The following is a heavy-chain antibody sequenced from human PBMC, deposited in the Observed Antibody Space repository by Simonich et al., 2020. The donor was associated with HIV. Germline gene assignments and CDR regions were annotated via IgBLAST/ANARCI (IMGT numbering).Heavy chain of an antibody. Sequence: QVQLQQWGAGLLKPSETLSLTCAVYGGSFSGYYWSWIRPPPGKGVEWIGEINHRRTTNYKSSLNSRATISVDKSKNQFSLKLSSVTAADTAIYYCARRDRELILYFDYWGQGNLVTVSS. CDR2: INHRRTT. CDR3: ARRDRELILYFDY. CDR1: GGSFSGYY. V-gene: IGHV4-34*01. J-gene: IGHJ4*02. D-gene: IGHD3-3*01.